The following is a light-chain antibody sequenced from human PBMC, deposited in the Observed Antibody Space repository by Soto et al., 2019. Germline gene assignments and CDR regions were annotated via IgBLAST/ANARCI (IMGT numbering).Light chain of an antibody. CDR3: QQYGISPRT. CDR1: QSVGSN. V-gene: IGKV3D-15*02. CDR2: GAS. J-gene: IGKJ1*01. Sequence: EIVLTQSPATLSLSPGERATLSCRASQSVGSNLAWYQQKPGQPPRLLIYGASTRDTGVPTRFSGSGSGTEFTLTITSLQSEDFAVYYCQQYGISPRTFGQGTKVDIK.